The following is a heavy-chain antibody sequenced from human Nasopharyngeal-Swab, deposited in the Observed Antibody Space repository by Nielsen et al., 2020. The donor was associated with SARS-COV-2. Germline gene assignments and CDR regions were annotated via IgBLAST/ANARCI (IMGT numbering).Heavy chain of an antibody. D-gene: IGHD5-18*01. Sequence: GSLRLSCTVSGSSISSGYYWAWIRQPPGKGLEWIGSIYHGGSTYYTPSLESRVTISVDTSNNHFSLKLTSVTAADTAVYYCARELSNTPKYNWFDPWGQGTLVTVSS. J-gene: IGHJ5*02. CDR1: GSSISSGYY. CDR2: IYHGGST. CDR3: ARELSNTPKYNWFDP. V-gene: IGHV4-38-2*02.